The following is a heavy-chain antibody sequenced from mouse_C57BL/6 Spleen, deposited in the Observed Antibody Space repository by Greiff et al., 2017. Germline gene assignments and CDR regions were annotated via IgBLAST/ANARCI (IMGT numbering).Heavy chain of an antibody. CDR2: IYPRDGST. CDR1: GYTFTDHT. V-gene: IGHV1-78*01. Sequence: QVQLQQSDAELVKPGASVKISCKASGYTFTDHTIHWMKQRPEQGLEWIGYIYPRDGSTTYNQKFKGKATLTADKSSSTAYMQLNSLTSEDSAVXFCARRFSNGAWFAYWGKGTLVTVSA. D-gene: IGHD4-1*01. J-gene: IGHJ3*01. CDR3: ARRFSNGAWFAY.